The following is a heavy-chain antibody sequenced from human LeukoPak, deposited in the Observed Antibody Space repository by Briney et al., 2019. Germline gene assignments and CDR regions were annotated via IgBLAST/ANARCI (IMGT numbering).Heavy chain of an antibody. CDR2: ISGSGGIT. CDR1: GFTFSSYA. J-gene: IGHJ4*02. V-gene: IGHV3-23*01. Sequence: GGSLRLSCAASGFTFSSYAMSWVRQAPGKGLEWVSVISGSGGITYYEDSVKGRFTISRDNSKNTLYLQMNSLRAEDTAVYYCARAKPKNMVRGLIMRRESRYYFDYWGQGTLVTVSS. CDR3: ARAKPKNMVRGLIMRRESRYYFDY. D-gene: IGHD3-10*01.